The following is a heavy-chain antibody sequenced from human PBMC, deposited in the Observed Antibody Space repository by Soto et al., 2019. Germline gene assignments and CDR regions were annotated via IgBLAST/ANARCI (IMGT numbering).Heavy chain of an antibody. V-gene: IGHV3-9*01. CDR1: GFTIDDYA. CDR2: ITWNSDTI. J-gene: IGHJ4*02. CDR3: AQDLGSFDC. D-gene: IGHD3-16*01. Sequence: EEQLVESGGGLVQPGRSLRLSCVASGFTIDDYAMHWVRQAPGKGLEWVSGITWNSDTIAYADSVKGRFTISRDNAKNSVYLQMNSLREEDTALYFCAQDLGSFDCWGPGTLVTVSS.